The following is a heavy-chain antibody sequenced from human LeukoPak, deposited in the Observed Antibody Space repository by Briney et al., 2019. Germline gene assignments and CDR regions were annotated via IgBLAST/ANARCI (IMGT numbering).Heavy chain of an antibody. J-gene: IGHJ4*02. CDR2: IYHSGST. CDR3: ARDLLVDYGSGSYSLDY. D-gene: IGHD3-10*01. V-gene: IGHV4-4*02. CDR1: GVSTSRGNW. Sequence: SETLSLTCAVSGVSTSRGNWGRCVRQPPGKGLEWIGEIYHSGSTNYNPSLKSRVTISVDKSKNQFSLKLNTVTAADTVVYYGARDLLVDYGSGSYSLDYWGQGTLVTVSS.